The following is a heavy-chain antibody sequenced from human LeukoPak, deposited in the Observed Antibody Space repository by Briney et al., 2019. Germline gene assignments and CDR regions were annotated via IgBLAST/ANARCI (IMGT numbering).Heavy chain of an antibody. CDR3: ARHSSYNNAQYYFDR. J-gene: IGHJ4*02. Sequence: SETLSLTCAVYGGSFSGYYWSWIRQPPGKGLEWIGYVYYSGSTNYNPSLKSRITISVDTSKNQVSLKLSSVTAADTAVYYCARHSSYNNAQYYFDRWGQGTLVTVS. D-gene: IGHD5-24*01. CDR2: VYYSGST. CDR1: GGSFSGYY. V-gene: IGHV4-59*08.